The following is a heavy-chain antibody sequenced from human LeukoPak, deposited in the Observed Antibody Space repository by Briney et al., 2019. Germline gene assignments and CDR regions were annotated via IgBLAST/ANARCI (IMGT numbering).Heavy chain of an antibody. J-gene: IGHJ4*02. CDR2: ISAYNGNT. D-gene: IGHD2-2*01. CDR1: GYTFINYA. V-gene: IGHV1-18*01. Sequence: GASVKVSCKASGYTFINYAISWVRQAPGQGLEWMGWISAYNGNTNYAQKLRGRVTMTTDTSTSTAYMELRSLRSDDTAVYYCARGGPGGVVVPAACDYWGQGTLVTVSS. CDR3: ARGGPGGVVVPAACDY.